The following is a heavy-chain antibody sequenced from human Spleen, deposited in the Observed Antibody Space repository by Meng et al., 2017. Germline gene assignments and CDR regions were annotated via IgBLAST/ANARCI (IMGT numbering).Heavy chain of an antibody. J-gene: IGHJ6*02. V-gene: IGHV5-51*01. CDR2: IYPGDSDT. Sequence: GESLKISCKGSGYSFTSYWIGWVRQMPGKGLEWMGIIYPGDSDTRYSPSFQGQVTISADKSISTAYLQWSSLKASDTAMYYCARLGGSGSYYNLGYYYYGMDVWGQGTTVTVSS. CDR1: GYSFTSYW. CDR3: ARLGGSGSYYNLGYYYYGMDV. D-gene: IGHD3-10*01.